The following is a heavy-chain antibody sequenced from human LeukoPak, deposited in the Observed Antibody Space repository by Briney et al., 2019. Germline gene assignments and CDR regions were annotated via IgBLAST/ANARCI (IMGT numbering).Heavy chain of an antibody. CDR2: IYSGGST. Sequence: GGSLRLSCAASGFTFGSYGMNWVRQAPGKGLEWVSVIYSGGSTYYADSVKGRFTISRDNSKNTLYLQMNSLRAEDTAVYYCAREKDSSGWYWFDPWGQGTLVTVSS. D-gene: IGHD6-19*01. CDR3: AREKDSSGWYWFDP. J-gene: IGHJ5*02. V-gene: IGHV3-53*01. CDR1: GFTFGSYG.